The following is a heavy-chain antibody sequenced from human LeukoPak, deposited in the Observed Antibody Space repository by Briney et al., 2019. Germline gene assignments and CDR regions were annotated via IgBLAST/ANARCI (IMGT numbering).Heavy chain of an antibody. Sequence: GGSLRLSCAASGFTFSSYGMHWVRQAPGKGLEWVAVIWYDGSNKYYADSVKGRFTISRDNSKNTLYLQMNSLRAEDTAVYYCAKDRVARGVISYYMDVWGKGTTVTVSS. CDR2: IWYDGSNK. J-gene: IGHJ6*03. CDR3: AKDRVARGVISYYMDV. CDR1: GFTFSSYG. V-gene: IGHV3-33*06. D-gene: IGHD3-10*01.